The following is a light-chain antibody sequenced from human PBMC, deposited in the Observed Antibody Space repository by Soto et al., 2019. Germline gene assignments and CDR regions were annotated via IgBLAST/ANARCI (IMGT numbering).Light chain of an antibody. J-gene: IGKJ1*01. Sequence: AIRMTQSPSSLSASTGDRVTITCRASQGISSYLAWYQQKPGKAPKLLIYAASTLQSGVPSRFSGSGSGTDFTLTISCLQSEDFATYYCQQYYSYQWTFVQGTKVEIK. CDR3: QQYYSYQWT. CDR2: AAS. CDR1: QGISSY. V-gene: IGKV1-8*01.